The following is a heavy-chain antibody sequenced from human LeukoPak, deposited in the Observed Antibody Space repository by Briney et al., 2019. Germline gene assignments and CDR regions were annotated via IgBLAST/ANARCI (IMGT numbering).Heavy chain of an antibody. CDR3: ARLTGSGRDIFDI. CDR2: IYPGDSDT. Sequence: GESLKISCKASGYTFTSYWIGWVRQMPGKGLERMGIIYPGDSDTRYSPSFQGQVTISADKSITTAHLQWSSLKASDTAMYYCARLTGSGRDIFDIWGQGTMVTVSS. CDR1: GYTFTSYW. V-gene: IGHV5-51*01. D-gene: IGHD3-9*01. J-gene: IGHJ3*02.